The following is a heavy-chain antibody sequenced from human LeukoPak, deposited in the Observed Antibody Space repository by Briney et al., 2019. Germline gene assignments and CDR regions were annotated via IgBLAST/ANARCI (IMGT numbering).Heavy chain of an antibody. D-gene: IGHD3-10*01. V-gene: IGHV3-66*01. J-gene: IGHJ6*03. CDR1: GFTISSSY. CDR3: ARDFGGSGSGDMDV. Sequence: GGSLRLTCAASGFTISSSYMSWVRQPPGKGLECVSDIYSAGSTYYEDSVKGRFTISRDTSKNTFSLQMSCLSAEDTAVYYCARDFGGSGSGDMDVWGEGTTVTVSS. CDR2: IYSAGST.